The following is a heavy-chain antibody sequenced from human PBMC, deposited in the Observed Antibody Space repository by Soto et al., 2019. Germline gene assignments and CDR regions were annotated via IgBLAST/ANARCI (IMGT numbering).Heavy chain of an antibody. CDR2: IIPILGIA. V-gene: IGHV1-69*02. J-gene: IGHJ4*02. Sequence: QVQLVQSGAEVKKPGSSVKVSCKASGGTFSSYTISWVRQAPGQGLEWMGRIIPILGIANYAQKFQGRVTITADKSTSTAYMELSSLRSEDTAVYYCARSTGSGKGLDYWGQGTLVTVSS. D-gene: IGHD3-10*01. CDR1: GGTFSSYT. CDR3: ARSTGSGKGLDY.